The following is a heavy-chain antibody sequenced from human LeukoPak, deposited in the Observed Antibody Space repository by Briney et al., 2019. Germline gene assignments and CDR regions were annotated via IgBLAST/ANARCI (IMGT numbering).Heavy chain of an antibody. CDR1: AFTFSSYS. CDR3: ARERGDDYGDYSFDY. CDR2: ISSSSSTI. D-gene: IGHD4-17*01. J-gene: IGHJ4*02. Sequence: GGSLRLSCAASAFTFSSYSMNWVRQAPGKGLEWVSYISSSSSTIYYADSVKGRFTISRDNAKNSLYLQMNSLRAEDTAVYYCARERGDDYGDYSFDYWGQGTLVTVSS. V-gene: IGHV3-48*01.